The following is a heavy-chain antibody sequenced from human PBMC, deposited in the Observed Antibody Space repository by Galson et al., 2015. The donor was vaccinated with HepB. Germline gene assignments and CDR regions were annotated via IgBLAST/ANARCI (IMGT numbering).Heavy chain of an antibody. CDR1: GGTFSSYT. D-gene: IGHD6-19*01. CDR3: ARGEYAVAGRGGGMDV. J-gene: IGHJ6*02. CDR2: IIPILGIA. Sequence: SVKVSCKASGGTFSSYTISWVRQAPGQGLEWMGRIIPILGIANYAQKFQGRVTITADKSTSTAYMELSSLRSEDTAVYYCARGEYAVAGRGGGMDVWSQGTTVTVSS. V-gene: IGHV1-69*02.